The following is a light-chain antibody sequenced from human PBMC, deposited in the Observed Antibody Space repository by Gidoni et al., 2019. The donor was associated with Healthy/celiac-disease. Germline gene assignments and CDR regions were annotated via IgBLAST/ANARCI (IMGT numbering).Light chain of an antibody. CDR2: AAS. CDR3: QQYYSYPYT. V-gene: IGKV1-8*01. Sequence: AIRMTQSPSSFSASIGDRVTITCRASQGISSYLAWYQQKPGKAPKLLIYAASTLQSGVPSRFSGSGSGTDFTLTISCLQSEDFATYYCQQYYSYPYTFGQGPKLEIK. J-gene: IGKJ2*01. CDR1: QGISSY.